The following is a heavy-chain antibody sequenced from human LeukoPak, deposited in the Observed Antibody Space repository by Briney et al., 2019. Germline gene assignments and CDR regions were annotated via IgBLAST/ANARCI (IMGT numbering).Heavy chain of an antibody. CDR1: GGTFSSYA. J-gene: IGHJ5*02. Sequence: SVKVSCKASGGTFSSYAISWVRQAPGQGLEWMGGIIPIFGTANYAQKLQGRVTMTTDTSTSTAYMELRSLRSDDTAVYYCARVGHYYGSGSQNWFDPWGQGTLVTVSS. CDR2: IIPIFGTA. CDR3: ARVGHYYGSGSQNWFDP. D-gene: IGHD3-10*01. V-gene: IGHV1-69*05.